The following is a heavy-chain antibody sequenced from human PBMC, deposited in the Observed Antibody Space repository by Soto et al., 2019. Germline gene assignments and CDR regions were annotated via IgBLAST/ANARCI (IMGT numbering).Heavy chain of an antibody. CDR2: ISAYNGNT. J-gene: IGHJ6*02. D-gene: IGHD1-26*01. Sequence: ASVKVSCKASGYTFTSYGMSWVRQAPGQGLEWMGWISAYNGNTNYAQKLQGRVTMTTDTSTSTAYMELRSLRSDDTAVYYCARDSGSYYYYYYGMDVWGQGTTVTVSS. CDR1: GYTFTSYG. V-gene: IGHV1-18*01. CDR3: ARDSGSYYYYYYGMDV.